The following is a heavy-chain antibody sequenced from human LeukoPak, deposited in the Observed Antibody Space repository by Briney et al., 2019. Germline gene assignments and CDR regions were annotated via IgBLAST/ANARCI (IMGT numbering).Heavy chain of an antibody. Sequence: GSLRLSCAASGFTFSSYAMSWVRQPPGKGLEWIGSIYYSGSTYYNPSLKSRVTISVDTSKNQFSLKLSSVTAADTAVYCCARLTLVASFDYWGQGTLVTVSS. CDR1: GFTFSSYA. CDR2: IYYSGST. J-gene: IGHJ4*02. V-gene: IGHV4-39*01. CDR3: ARLTLVASFDY. D-gene: IGHD2-15*01.